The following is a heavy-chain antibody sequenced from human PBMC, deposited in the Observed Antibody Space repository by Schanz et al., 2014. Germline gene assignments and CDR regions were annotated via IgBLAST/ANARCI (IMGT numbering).Heavy chain of an antibody. V-gene: IGHV3-21*04. CDR1: GFSFSSYS. Sequence: EADLVGSGGGLIQPGGSLRLSCSASGFSFSSYSMNWVRQAPGKGLEWVSSISSSSSYIYYADSVKGRFTISRDNSKNTLYLQMNSLRAEDTAVYYCAKQIHYDILTVTRNWGQGTLVTVSS. J-gene: IGHJ4*02. CDR2: ISSSSSYI. D-gene: IGHD3-9*01. CDR3: AKQIHYDILTVTRN.